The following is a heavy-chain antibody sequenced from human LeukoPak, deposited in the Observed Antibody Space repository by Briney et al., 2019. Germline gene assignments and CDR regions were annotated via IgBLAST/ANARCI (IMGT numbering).Heavy chain of an antibody. CDR1: GFTFSGSA. Sequence: GGSLRLSCAASGFTFSGSAMHWVRQASGKGLEWVGRIRSKANSYATAYAASVKGRFTISRDDSKNTAYLQMNSLKTEDTAVYYCTSLAVAGRLRYDAFDIWGQGTMVTVSS. V-gene: IGHV3-73*01. CDR3: TSLAVAGRLRYDAFDI. CDR2: IRSKANSYAT. J-gene: IGHJ3*02. D-gene: IGHD6-19*01.